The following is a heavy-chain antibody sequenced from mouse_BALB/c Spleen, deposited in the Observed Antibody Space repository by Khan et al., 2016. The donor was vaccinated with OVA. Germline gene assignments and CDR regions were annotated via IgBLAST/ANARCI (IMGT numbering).Heavy chain of an antibody. D-gene: IGHD2-4*01. CDR2: ISSGSATI. V-gene: IGHV5-17*02. Sequence: EVELVESGGGLVQPGGSRKLSCAASGFTFSNFGMHWVRQAPEKGLEWVAYISSGSATIYYADTVKGRFTISRDNPKNTLFLQMTSLRSEDTAIXYCASSLITTWYFDVWGAGTTVTVSS. CDR1: GFTFSNFG. J-gene: IGHJ1*01. CDR3: ASSLITTWYFDV.